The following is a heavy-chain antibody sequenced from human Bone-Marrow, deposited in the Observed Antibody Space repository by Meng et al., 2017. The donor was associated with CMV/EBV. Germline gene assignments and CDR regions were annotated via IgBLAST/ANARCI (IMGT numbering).Heavy chain of an antibody. CDR2: ISSSGSTI. V-gene: IGHV3-48*03. CDR1: GFTFSSYE. CDR3: ARGASGQLGY. Sequence: GGSLRLSCAASGFTFSSYEMNWVRQAPGKGLEWVSYISSSGSTIYYADSVKGRFTISRDNSKNTLYLQMSSLRSEDTAVYYCARGASGQLGYWGQGTLVTVSS. J-gene: IGHJ4*02. D-gene: IGHD6-13*01.